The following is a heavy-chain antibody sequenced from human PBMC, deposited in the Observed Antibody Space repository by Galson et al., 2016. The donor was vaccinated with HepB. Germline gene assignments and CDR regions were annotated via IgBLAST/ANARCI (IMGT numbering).Heavy chain of an antibody. CDR1: GFTLDDYA. V-gene: IGHV3-20*04. D-gene: IGHD2-15*01. J-gene: IGHJ4*02. CDR3: ARGAAFDY. Sequence: SLRLSCAASGFTLDDYAMSWVRQAPGKGLEWGSSINWNAGSTGYADPVQGRFTISRDNAKNSPYLQMNSLRAEGTALYYCARGAAFDYWGQGTLVTVSS. CDR2: INWNAGST.